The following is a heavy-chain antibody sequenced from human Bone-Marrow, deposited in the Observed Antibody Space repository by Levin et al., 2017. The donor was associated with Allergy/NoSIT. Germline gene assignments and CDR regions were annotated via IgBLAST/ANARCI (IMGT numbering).Heavy chain of an antibody. CDR3: ARDRSDFWSGLGDYYYGMDG. Sequence: SETLSLTCTVSGGSISSYYWSWIRQPPGKGLEWIGYIYYSGSTNYNPSLKSRVTISVDTSKNQFSLKLSSVTAADTAVYYCARDRSDFWSGLGDYYYGMDGWGQGTTVTVSS. V-gene: IGHV4-59*01. J-gene: IGHJ6*02. CDR2: IYYSGST. D-gene: IGHD3-3*01. CDR1: GGSISSYY.